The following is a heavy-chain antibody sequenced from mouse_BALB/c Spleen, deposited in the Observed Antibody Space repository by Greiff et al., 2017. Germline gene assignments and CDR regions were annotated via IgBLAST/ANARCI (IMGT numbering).Heavy chain of an antibody. Sequence: EVQLQQSGAELVKPGASVKLSCTASGFNIKDTYMHWVKQRPEQGLEWIGRIDPANGNTKYDPKFQGKATITADTSSNTAYLQLSSLTSEDTAVYYCAPITTATAWLAYWGQGTLVTVSA. V-gene: IGHV14-3*02. CDR3: APITTATAWLAY. CDR1: GFNIKDTY. D-gene: IGHD1-2*01. CDR2: IDPANGNT. J-gene: IGHJ3*01.